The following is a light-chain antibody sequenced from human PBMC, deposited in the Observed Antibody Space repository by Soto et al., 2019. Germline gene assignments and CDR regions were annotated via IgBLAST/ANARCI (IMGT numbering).Light chain of an antibody. CDR2: AAS. CDR1: QGIEND. V-gene: IGKV1-6*01. Sequence: AIQMTQSPSSLSASAGDRVTLTCRASQGIENDVAWYQQKAGKAPKLLIYAASSLQSGVPSRFSGSGSGTDFTLTISSLQPEDFATYYCLQDYSYPYTFGQGTKLEIK. CDR3: LQDYSYPYT. J-gene: IGKJ2*01.